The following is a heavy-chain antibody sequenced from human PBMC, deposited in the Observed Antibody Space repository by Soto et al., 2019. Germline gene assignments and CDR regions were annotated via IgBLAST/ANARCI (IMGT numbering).Heavy chain of an antibody. Sequence: ASVKVSCKASGYTFTSYDINWVRQATGQGLEWMGWMNPNSGNTGYAQKFQGRVTMTRNTSISTAYMELSNLRSEDTAVYYCARGKRYSGYDSTANAGTIYYYYMDVWGKGTTVTVSS. D-gene: IGHD5-12*01. CDR2: MNPNSGNT. CDR3: ARGKRYSGYDSTANAGTIYYYYMDV. CDR1: GYTFTSYD. V-gene: IGHV1-8*01. J-gene: IGHJ6*03.